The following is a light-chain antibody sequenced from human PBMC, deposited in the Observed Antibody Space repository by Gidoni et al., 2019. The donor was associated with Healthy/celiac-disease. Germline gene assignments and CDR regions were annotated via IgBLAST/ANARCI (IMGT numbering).Light chain of an antibody. V-gene: IGKV1-33*01. CDR1: QDISNY. J-gene: IGKJ1*01. CDR2: DAS. CDR3: QQYDNLPWT. Sequence: DIQMTQSPSSLSASVGDRVTITCQASQDISNYLNWYQQKPGKAPKLLIYDASNLETGVPSRVSGSGSGTDFTFTISSLQPEDIATYYCQQYDNLPWTVXXXTKVEIK.